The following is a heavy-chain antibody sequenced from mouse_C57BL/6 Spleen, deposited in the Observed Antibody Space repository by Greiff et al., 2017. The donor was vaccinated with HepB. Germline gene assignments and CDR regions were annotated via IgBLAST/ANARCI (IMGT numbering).Heavy chain of an antibody. Sequence: EVMLMESGGDLVKPGGSLKLSCAASGFTFSSYGMSWVRQTPDKRLEWVATISSGGSYTYYPDSVKGRFTISRDNAKNTLYLQMSSLKSEDTAMYYCARLVYDGYSYFDYWGQGTTLTVSS. CDR2: ISSGGSYT. CDR3: ARLVYDGYSYFDY. J-gene: IGHJ2*01. D-gene: IGHD2-3*01. CDR1: GFTFSSYG. V-gene: IGHV5-6*01.